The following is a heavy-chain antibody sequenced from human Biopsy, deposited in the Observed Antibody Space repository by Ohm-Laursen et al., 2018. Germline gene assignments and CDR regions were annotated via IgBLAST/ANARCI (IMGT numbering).Heavy chain of an antibody. CDR2: SFNNANT. CDR3: ARGDYFDSNGYFWFDP. J-gene: IGHJ5*02. D-gene: IGHD3-22*01. V-gene: IGHV4-31*01. CDR1: GGSISSGGSY. Sequence: TLSLTCTVSGGSISSGGSYWSWIRQRPGKGLEWFGYSFNNANTYYNPSPKNLITISGDTSKNQFSLKLNSVTAADTAVYYCARGDYFDSNGYFWFDPWGQGTLVTVSS.